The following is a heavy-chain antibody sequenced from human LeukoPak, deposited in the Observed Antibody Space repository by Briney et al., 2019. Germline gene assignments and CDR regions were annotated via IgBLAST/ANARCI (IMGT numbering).Heavy chain of an antibody. CDR3: ARYLFGYYGDYYFDY. CDR2: IIPIFGTA. Sequence: ASVKVSCKASGGTFSSYAISWVRQAPGQELEWMGGIIPIFGTANYAQKFQGRVTITADKSTSTAYMELSSLRSEDTAVYYCARYLFGYYGDYYFDYWGQGTLVTVSS. D-gene: IGHD4-17*01. J-gene: IGHJ4*02. CDR1: GGTFSSYA. V-gene: IGHV1-69*06.